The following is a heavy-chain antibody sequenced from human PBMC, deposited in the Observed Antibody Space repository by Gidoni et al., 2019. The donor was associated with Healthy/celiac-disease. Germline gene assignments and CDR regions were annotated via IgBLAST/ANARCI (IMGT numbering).Heavy chain of an antibody. CDR3: AREGGMDV. CDR1: GFTFSSYS. V-gene: IGHV3-21*01. J-gene: IGHJ6*02. CDR2: ISSSSSYI. Sequence: EVQLVESGGGLVKPGGSLRLSCAASGFTFSSYSMTWVRQAPGKGREGVASISSSSSYIYYEDSVKGRFTISRDNAKNSLYLQMNSLRAEDTAVYYCAREGGMDVWGQGTTVTVSS.